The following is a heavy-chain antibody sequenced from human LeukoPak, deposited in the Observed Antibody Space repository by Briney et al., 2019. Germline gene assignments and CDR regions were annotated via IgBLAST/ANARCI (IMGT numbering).Heavy chain of an antibody. CDR3: AKCDSPVAGDYFDY. V-gene: IGHV3-23*01. CDR2: ISGGGGNT. J-gene: IGHJ4*02. CDR1: GFTFSSYG. D-gene: IGHD6-19*01. Sequence: GGSLRLSCAASGFTFSSYGVNWFRQAPGKGLEWISGISGGGGNTYYADSVKGRFTISRDNSKNTLYLQMNSLRAEDTAVYYCAKCDSPVAGDYFDYWGQGTLVTVSS.